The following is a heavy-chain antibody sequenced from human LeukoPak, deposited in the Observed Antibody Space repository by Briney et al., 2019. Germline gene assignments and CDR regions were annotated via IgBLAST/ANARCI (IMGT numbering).Heavy chain of an antibody. CDR3: ARGSDNLTAYYTPRRFAFDI. J-gene: IGHJ3*02. CDR2: IYYSGST. Sequence: SETLSLTCAVYGGSFSGYYWSWIRQPPGKGLEWIGYIYYSGSTNYNPSLKSRVTISVDTSKNQFSLKLSSVTAADTAVYFCARGSDNLTAYYTPRRFAFDIWGQGTMITVSS. D-gene: IGHD3-9*01. V-gene: IGHV4-59*01. CDR1: GGSFSGYY.